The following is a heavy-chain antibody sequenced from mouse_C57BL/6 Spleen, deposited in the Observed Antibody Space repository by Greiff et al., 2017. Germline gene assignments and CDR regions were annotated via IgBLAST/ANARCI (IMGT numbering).Heavy chain of an antibody. CDR3: ARHYDQGYFDV. Sequence: QVQLQQSGAELVMPGASVKLSCKASGYTFTSYWMHWVKQRPGQGLEWIGEIDPSDSYTNYNQKFKGKSTLTVDKSSSTAYMQLSSLTSEDSAVYYCARHYDQGYFDVWGTGTTVTVSS. D-gene: IGHD2-4*01. CDR1: GYTFTSYW. CDR2: IDPSDSYT. V-gene: IGHV1-69*01. J-gene: IGHJ1*03.